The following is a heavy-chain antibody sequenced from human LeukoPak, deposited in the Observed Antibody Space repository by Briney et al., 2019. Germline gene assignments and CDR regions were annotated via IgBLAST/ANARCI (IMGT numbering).Heavy chain of an antibody. V-gene: IGHV3-30*18. CDR2: ISSDGRNK. CDR1: GFTFSSYA. J-gene: IGHJ4*02. D-gene: IGHD6-13*01. Sequence: GGSLRLSCAASGFTFSSYAMYWVRQAPGKGLECVALISSDGRNKYYTDSVKGRFTISRDTSKSTLYLQMNSLRAEDTSMYYCAKELRGGVFPDYWGQGTLVTVSS. CDR3: AKELRGGVFPDY.